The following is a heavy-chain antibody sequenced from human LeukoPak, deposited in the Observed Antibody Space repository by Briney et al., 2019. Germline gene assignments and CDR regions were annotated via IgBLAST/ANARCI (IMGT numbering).Heavy chain of an antibody. V-gene: IGHV1-2*02. Sequence: ASVKVSCKPSGSTFTGAYMHWVRQAPGQGLEWMGWINPNSGETKYAQKFQGRVTMTRDTSISTVYMDLGGLTSDDTAVYYCARVLFNSGYDYWGQGSLVTVS. CDR2: INPNSGET. J-gene: IGHJ4*02. CDR3: ARVLFNSGYDY. D-gene: IGHD3-9*01. CDR1: GSTFTGAY.